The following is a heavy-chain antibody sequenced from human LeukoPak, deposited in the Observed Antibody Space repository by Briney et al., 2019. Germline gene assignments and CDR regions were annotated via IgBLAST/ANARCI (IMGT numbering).Heavy chain of an antibody. J-gene: IGHJ4*02. CDR3: ATDSRDFSY. D-gene: IGHD3-3*01. CDR2: ISSSSSYI. Sequence: GGSLRLSCAASGFTFSSYSMNWVRQAPGKGLEWASSISSSSSYIYYADSVKGRFTISRDNPKNTVYLQMNSLRVEDTAVYYCATDSRDFSYWGQGTLVTVSS. V-gene: IGHV3-21*01. CDR1: GFTFSSYS.